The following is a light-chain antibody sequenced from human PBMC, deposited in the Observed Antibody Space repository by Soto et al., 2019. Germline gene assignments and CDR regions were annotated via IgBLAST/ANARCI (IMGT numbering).Light chain of an antibody. Sequence: QSVLTQPPSVSGAPGQRVTISCTGSSSNIGAGHDVHWYQQLPGTAPKLLIYGNNNRPSGVPDRFSGSKSGTSASLAITGLQAEDEADYCCQSYDSSLSGVVFGGGTKLTVL. J-gene: IGLJ2*01. CDR3: QSYDSSLSGVV. V-gene: IGLV1-40*01. CDR1: SSNIGAGHD. CDR2: GNN.